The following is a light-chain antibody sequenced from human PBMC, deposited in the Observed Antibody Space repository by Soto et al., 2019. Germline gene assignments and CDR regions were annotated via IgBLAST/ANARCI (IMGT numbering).Light chain of an antibody. CDR2: DAS. CDR3: QQRSNFT. Sequence: EIVLTQSPATLSLSPGERATLSCRASQSVSSYLAWYQHKPGQAPRLLIYDASNRATGITARFSGSGSGTDITLTIRNLEPEDFAVYYCQQRSNFTFGQETRLEIK. V-gene: IGKV3-11*01. J-gene: IGKJ5*01. CDR1: QSVSSY.